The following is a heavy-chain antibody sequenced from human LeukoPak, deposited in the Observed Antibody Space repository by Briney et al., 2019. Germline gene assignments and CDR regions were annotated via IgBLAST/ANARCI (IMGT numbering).Heavy chain of an antibody. Sequence: GGSLRLSCAASGFTVSTYSMNWVCQAPGKGLEWVSSIATSSDYIYYAGSLKGRFTISRDNAKNSLYLHMNSLRPDDTAVYYCARGRSITILRGVAISDGFDIWGQGTKVTVS. CDR3: ARGRSITILRGVAISDGFDI. D-gene: IGHD3-10*01. J-gene: IGHJ3*02. V-gene: IGHV3-21*06. CDR1: GFTVSTYS. CDR2: IATSSDYI.